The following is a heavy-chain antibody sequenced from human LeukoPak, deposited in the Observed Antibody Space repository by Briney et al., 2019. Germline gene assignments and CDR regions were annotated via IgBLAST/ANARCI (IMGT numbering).Heavy chain of an antibody. J-gene: IGHJ4*02. D-gene: IGHD3-10*01. CDR1: GFTFSSYG. CDR2: IWYDGNNK. V-gene: IGHV3-33*01. Sequence: GRSLRLSCAASGFTFSSYGMHWVRQAPGKGLEWVAIIWYDGNNKYYADSLKGRFTISRDNSKNTLYLQINSLRAEDTAVYFCVRDRGSTNYFGYWGQGALVTVSS. CDR3: VRDRGSTNYFGY.